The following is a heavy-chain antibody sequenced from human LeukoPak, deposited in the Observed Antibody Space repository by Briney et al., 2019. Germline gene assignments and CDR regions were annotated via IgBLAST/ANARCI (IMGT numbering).Heavy chain of an antibody. D-gene: IGHD5-24*01. CDR2: TSGSSSII. Sequence: GESLKISCAASGFTFSSYSMNWVRQAPGKGLEWISYTSGSSSIIYYTPSVKGRFTISRDNGKSSLYLQMNSLRDDDTAVYFCARGTWDGDRTFDIWGQGAMVTVSS. CDR1: GFTFSSYS. J-gene: IGHJ3*02. CDR3: ARGTWDGDRTFDI. V-gene: IGHV3-48*02.